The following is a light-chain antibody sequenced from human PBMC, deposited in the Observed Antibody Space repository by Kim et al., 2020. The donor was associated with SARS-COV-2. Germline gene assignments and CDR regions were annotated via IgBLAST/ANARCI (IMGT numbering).Light chain of an antibody. Sequence: DVVMTQSQLSLPVTLGQPASISCKSSQRLVHSDGNTYLNWFQQRPGQSPRRLIYKVSNRDSGVPDRFSGSGSGTDFTLRISRVEAEDVGVYYCMQGAHWPAALTFGGGTKVDIK. CDR2: KVS. J-gene: IGKJ4*01. CDR3: MQGAHWPAALT. V-gene: IGKV2-30*02. CDR1: QRLVHSDGNTY.